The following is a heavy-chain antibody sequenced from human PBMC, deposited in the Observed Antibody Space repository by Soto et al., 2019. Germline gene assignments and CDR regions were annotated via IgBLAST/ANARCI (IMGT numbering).Heavy chain of an antibody. Sequence: QVQLVQSGAEVKKPGSSVKVSCKASGGTSRSLSITWVRPAPGQGLAWMGGITPLFGIPNYPQKFQGRLTITADKSTGTAYLELISLRSEDTAVYYCARDTHSAGGWFDTWGRGTLVTVSS. CDR3: ARDTHSAGGWFDT. CDR1: GGTSRSLS. J-gene: IGHJ5*02. V-gene: IGHV1-69*17. CDR2: ITPLFGIP. D-gene: IGHD2-15*01.